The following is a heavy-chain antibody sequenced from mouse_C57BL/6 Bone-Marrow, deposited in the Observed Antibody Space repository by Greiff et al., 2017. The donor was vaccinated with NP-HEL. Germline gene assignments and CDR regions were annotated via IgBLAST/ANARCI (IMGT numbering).Heavy chain of an antibody. Sequence: QVHVKQPGAELVKPGASVKVSCKASGYTFTSYWMHWVKQRPGQGLEWIGRIHPSDSDTNYNQKFKGKATLTVDKSSSTAYMQLSSLTSEDSAVYYCAISYGNYEDFDYWGQGTTLTVSS. J-gene: IGHJ2*01. CDR1: GYTFTSYW. CDR3: AISYGNYEDFDY. V-gene: IGHV1-74*01. CDR2: IHPSDSDT. D-gene: IGHD2-1*01.